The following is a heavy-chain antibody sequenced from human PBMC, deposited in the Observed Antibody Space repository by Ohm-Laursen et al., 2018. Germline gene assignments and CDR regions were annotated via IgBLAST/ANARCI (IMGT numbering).Heavy chain of an antibody. CDR2: IKHDGSEK. D-gene: IGHD3-10*01. V-gene: IGHV3-7*01. Sequence: SLRLSCSASGFTFSSYWMTWVRQAPAKGLEWVANIKHDGSEKYYVDSVKGRFTISRDNAKNSLYLQMNSLRAEDTAVYYCARDVYGSGSYFVDYWGQGTLVTVSS. J-gene: IGHJ4*02. CDR1: GFTFSSYW. CDR3: ARDVYGSGSYFVDY.